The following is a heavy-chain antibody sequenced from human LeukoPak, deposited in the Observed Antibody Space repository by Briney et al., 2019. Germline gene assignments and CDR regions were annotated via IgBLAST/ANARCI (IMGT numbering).Heavy chain of an antibody. CDR1: GGSISNGSYY. J-gene: IGHJ4*02. CDR3: ARVSRGNSVGGDY. CDR2: VYTSRNT. V-gene: IGHV4-61*02. Sequence: SETLSLTCTVSGGSISNGSYYWSWIRQPAGKGLEWIVPVYTSRNTNYNPYLKSRVTISVDTSKNLFSLKLSSVTAADTAMYYCARVSRGNSVGGDYWGQGTLVTVSS. D-gene: IGHD4-23*01.